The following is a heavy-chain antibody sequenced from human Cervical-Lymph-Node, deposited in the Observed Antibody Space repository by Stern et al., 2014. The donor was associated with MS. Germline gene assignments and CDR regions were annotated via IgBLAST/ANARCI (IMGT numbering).Heavy chain of an antibody. CDR1: GFTFSTYA. D-gene: IGHD2-2*01. J-gene: IGHJ6*02. V-gene: IGHV3-23*04. CDR3: AKDLGRGVVVVPLYGLDV. CDR2: ISDSGCYT. Sequence: EVQLVESGGGLVQPGGSLRLSCAASGFTFSTYAFRWVRQAPGQGLEWVSSISDSGCYTYDADSGKGRFTIARDNSKRMLYLEMQSLRAEDTAVYHCAKDLGRGVVVVPLYGLDVWGQGTTVTVSS.